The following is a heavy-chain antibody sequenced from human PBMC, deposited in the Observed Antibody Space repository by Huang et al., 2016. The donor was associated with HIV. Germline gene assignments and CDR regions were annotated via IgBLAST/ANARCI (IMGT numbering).Heavy chain of an antibody. Sequence: QVQLVQSGAEVKKPGASVKVSCKASGYTFTKYALHWVRQAPGQRLEWRGGINGANGNTEYLEKVQGRVTSTRDTSARTVYMELSSLRSEDTAVYYCAREGSDYVWGSYRLSWFDPWGQGTLVTVSS. J-gene: IGHJ5*02. CDR1: GYTFTKYA. CDR3: AREGSDYVWGSYRLSWFDP. D-gene: IGHD3-16*02. CDR2: INGANGNT. V-gene: IGHV1-3*01.